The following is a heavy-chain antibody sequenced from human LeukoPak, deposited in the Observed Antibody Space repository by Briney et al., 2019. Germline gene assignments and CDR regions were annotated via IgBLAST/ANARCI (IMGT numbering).Heavy chain of an antibody. D-gene: IGHD6-13*01. CDR1: GGSISSGSYY. CDR2: IYTSGST. Sequence: SETLSLTCTVSGGSISSGSYYWSWIRQPAGKGLEWIGRIYTSGSTNYNPSLKSRVTISVDTSKNQFSLKLSSVTAADTAVYYCAREDKYSSSWYYFQHWGQGTLVTVSS. V-gene: IGHV4-61*02. J-gene: IGHJ1*01. CDR3: AREDKYSSSWYYFQH.